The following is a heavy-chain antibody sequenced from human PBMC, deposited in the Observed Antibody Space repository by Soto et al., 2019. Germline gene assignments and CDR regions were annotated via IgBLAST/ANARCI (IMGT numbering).Heavy chain of an antibody. CDR1: GYTFTSYG. CDR3: ARGEGYSYGYDYYYYGMDV. J-gene: IGHJ6*02. Sequence: ASVKVSCKASGYTFTSYGISWVRQAPGQGLEWMGIINPSGGSTSYAQKFQGRVTMTRDTSTSTVYMELSSLRSEDTAVYYCARGEGYSYGYDYYYYGMDVWGQGTTVTVSS. CDR2: INPSGGST. D-gene: IGHD5-18*01. V-gene: IGHV1-46*01.